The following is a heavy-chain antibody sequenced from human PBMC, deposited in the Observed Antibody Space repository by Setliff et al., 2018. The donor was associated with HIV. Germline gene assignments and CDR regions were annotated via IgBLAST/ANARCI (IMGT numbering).Heavy chain of an antibody. D-gene: IGHD2-15*01. CDR3: ATQTVAVGAPGYFDS. Sequence: ASVKVSCKASGGTLKNNAISWVRQAPGQGLEWMGGIIPFLGLANYAQNFQGRLTITADTSTSTAYMELLSLRSEDTAIYYCATQTVAVGAPGYFDSWGQGTLVTVSS. V-gene: IGHV1-69*10. CDR1: GGTLKNNA. J-gene: IGHJ4*02. CDR2: IIPFLGLA.